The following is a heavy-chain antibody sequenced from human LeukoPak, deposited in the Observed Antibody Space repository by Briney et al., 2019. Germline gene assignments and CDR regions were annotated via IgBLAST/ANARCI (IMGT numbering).Heavy chain of an antibody. D-gene: IGHD6-19*01. V-gene: IGHV3-74*01. Sequence: PGGSLRLSCAASGFTFSSNWLHWVRRAPGKGLVWVSRINEDGSTTNYADSVKGRSTIFRDNAKNTLYLQMNSLRAEDTAVYYCARVAPYSSGWYDYWGQGTLVTVSS. CDR2: INEDGSTT. CDR1: GFTFSSNW. J-gene: IGHJ4*02. CDR3: ARVAPYSSGWYDY.